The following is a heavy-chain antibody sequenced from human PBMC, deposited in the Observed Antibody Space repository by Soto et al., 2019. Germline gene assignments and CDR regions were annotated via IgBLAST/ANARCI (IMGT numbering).Heavy chain of an antibody. CDR1: GHTFTSYA. CDR3: AREIFLQKGDYGPIPLGY. D-gene: IGHD3-16*01. CDR2: INAGNGNT. J-gene: IGHJ4*02. V-gene: IGHV1-3*01. Sequence: ASVKVSCKASGHTFTSYAMHWVRQAPGQRLEWMGWINAGNGNTKYSQKFQGRVTITRDTSASTAYMELSSLRSEDTAVYYCAREIFLQKGDYGPIPLGYWGQGTLVTVSS.